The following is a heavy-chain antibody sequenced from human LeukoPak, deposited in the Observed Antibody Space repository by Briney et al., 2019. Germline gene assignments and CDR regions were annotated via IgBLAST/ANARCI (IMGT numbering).Heavy chain of an antibody. CDR3: ARVVAASGWFGGEIDY. CDR1: GGSISGYY. Sequence: PSETLSLTCTVSGGSISGYYWSWIRQPPGKGLEWIGYIYYSGSTNYNPSLKSRVTISVDTSKNQFSLKLSSVTAADTAVYYCARVVAASGWFGGEIDYWGQGTLVTVSS. D-gene: IGHD6-19*01. V-gene: IGHV4-59*01. J-gene: IGHJ4*02. CDR2: IYYSGST.